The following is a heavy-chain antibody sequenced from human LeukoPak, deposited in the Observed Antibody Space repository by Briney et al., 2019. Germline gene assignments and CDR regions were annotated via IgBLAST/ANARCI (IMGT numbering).Heavy chain of an antibody. J-gene: IGHJ5*02. V-gene: IGHV3-23*01. Sequence: GGSLRLSCTAPGFSFSVYFITWVRQAPGKGLEWVSSISESGGSTYYADSVKGRFTISRDNSKNTLFLQMNSLRADDTARYFCAKGEGLRLRGHWFGPWGQGTQVTVSS. CDR1: GFSFSVYF. D-gene: IGHD5-12*01. CDR2: ISESGGST. CDR3: AKGEGLRLRGHWFGP.